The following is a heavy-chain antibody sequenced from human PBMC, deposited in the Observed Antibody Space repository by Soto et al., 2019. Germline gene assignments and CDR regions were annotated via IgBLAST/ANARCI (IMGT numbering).Heavy chain of an antibody. CDR3: ARHPERIAEIGWFDP. Sequence: EVQLVESGGGLVQPGGSLRLSCAASGFTFSSYSMNWVRQAPGKGLEWVSYISSSSSTIYYADFVKGRFTISRDNAKNSLYLQMNSLRAEDTAVYYCARHPERIAEIGWFDPWGQGTLVTVSS. D-gene: IGHD6-13*01. V-gene: IGHV3-48*01. CDR2: ISSSSSTI. CDR1: GFTFSSYS. J-gene: IGHJ5*02.